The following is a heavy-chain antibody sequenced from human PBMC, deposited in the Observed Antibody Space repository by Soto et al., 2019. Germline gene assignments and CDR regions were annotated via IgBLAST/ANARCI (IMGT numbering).Heavy chain of an antibody. J-gene: IGHJ2*01. CDR3: ARPQLAGWYFDL. CDR2: ISYDGSNK. Sequence: GGSLRLSCAASGFTFSSYAMHWVRQAPGKGLEWVAVISYDGSNKYYADSVKGRFTISRDNSKNTLYLQMNSLRAEDTAVYYCARPQLAGWYFDLWGRGTLVTVSS. V-gene: IGHV3-30-3*01. CDR1: GFTFSSYA.